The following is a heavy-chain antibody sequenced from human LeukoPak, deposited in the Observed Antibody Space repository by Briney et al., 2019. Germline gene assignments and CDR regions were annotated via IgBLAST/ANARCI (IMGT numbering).Heavy chain of an antibody. Sequence: PGGSLRLSCAASGFTFSSYAMHWVRQAPGKGLEWVVVISYDGSNKYYADSVKGRFTISRDNSKNTLYLQMNSLRAEDTAVYYCARELAYWGQGTLVTVSS. CDR3: ARELAY. V-gene: IGHV3-30*04. CDR1: GFTFSSYA. CDR2: ISYDGSNK. J-gene: IGHJ4*02.